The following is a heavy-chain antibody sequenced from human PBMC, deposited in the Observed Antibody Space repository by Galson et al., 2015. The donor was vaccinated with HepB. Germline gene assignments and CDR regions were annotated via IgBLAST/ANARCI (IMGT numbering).Heavy chain of an antibody. CDR1: GFTFSSYA. V-gene: IGHV3-23*01. Sequence: SLRLSCAASGFTFSSYAMSWVRQAPGKGLEWVSAISGSGGSTYYADSVKGRFTISRDNSKNTLYLQMNSLRAEDTAVYYCAKSNLQSSMIVVVTFDYWGQGTLVTVSS. D-gene: IGHD3-22*01. CDR2: ISGSGGST. CDR3: AKSNLQSSMIVVVTFDY. J-gene: IGHJ4*02.